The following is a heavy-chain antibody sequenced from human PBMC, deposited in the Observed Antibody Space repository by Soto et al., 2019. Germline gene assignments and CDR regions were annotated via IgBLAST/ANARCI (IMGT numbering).Heavy chain of an antibody. Sequence: PGGSLRLSCAAPGFTFSTYAMNWVRQAPGKGLEWVAVISYDGSNKFYADSVKGRFSISRDNSKNTLYLQMNSLRAEDTAVYYCARRGPVGPIDYWGQGT. CDR3: ARRGPVGPIDY. D-gene: IGHD2-2*01. J-gene: IGHJ4*02. CDR2: ISYDGSNK. CDR1: GFTFSTYA. V-gene: IGHV3-30-3*01.